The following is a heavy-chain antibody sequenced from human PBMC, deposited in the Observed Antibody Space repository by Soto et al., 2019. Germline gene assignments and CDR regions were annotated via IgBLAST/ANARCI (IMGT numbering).Heavy chain of an antibody. V-gene: IGHV1-2*02. Sequence: QVQLVQSGAEVKKPGASMKVSCKASGYTFTGYYIHWVRQAPGQGLEWMGWINPNSGGTNYAQKFQGRVTKNRDTSISTAYMELCRLRSDDTAVYYCERGGEYGSGSYLVYWGQGTLGTVSS. CDR2: INPNSGGT. CDR1: GYTFTGYY. D-gene: IGHD3-10*01. CDR3: ERGGEYGSGSYLVY. J-gene: IGHJ4*02.